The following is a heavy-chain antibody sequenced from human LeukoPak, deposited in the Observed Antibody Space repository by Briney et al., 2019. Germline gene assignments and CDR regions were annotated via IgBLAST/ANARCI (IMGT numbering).Heavy chain of an antibody. D-gene: IGHD4-11*01. CDR3: ARGRGHTVTMGVGYYYYYMDV. CDR2: IIPILGIA. V-gene: IGHV1-69*04. Sequence: SVKVSCKASGGTFSSYAISWVRQAPGQGLEWMGRIIPILGIANYAQKFQGRVTMTRDTSISTAYMELSSLRSEDTAVYYCARGRGHTVTMGVGYYYYYMDVWGKGTTVTVSS. CDR1: GGTFSSYA. J-gene: IGHJ6*03.